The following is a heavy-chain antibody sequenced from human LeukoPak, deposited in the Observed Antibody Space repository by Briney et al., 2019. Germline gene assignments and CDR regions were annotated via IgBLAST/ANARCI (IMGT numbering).Heavy chain of an antibody. CDR1: GGSFSGYY. J-gene: IGHJ6*02. CDR2: INHSGST. Sequence: SETLSLTCAVYGGSFSGYYWSWIRQPPGKGLEWIGEINHSGSTNYNSSLKSRVTMSVDTSKNQFSLKLSSVTAADTAVYYCARDYGDYADPSQLVDDYYGMDVWGQGTTVTVSS. D-gene: IGHD4-17*01. CDR3: ARDYGDYADPSQLVDDYYGMDV. V-gene: IGHV4-34*01.